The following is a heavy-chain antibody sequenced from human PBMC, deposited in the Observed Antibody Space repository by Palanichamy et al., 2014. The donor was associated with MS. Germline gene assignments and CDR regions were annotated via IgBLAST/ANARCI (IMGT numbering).Heavy chain of an antibody. D-gene: IGHD2-21*01. CDR1: GFSLTTSGMG. V-gene: IGHV2-5*02. CDR3: ARRRADRDHMEFDY. J-gene: IGHJ4*02. Sequence: QITLKESGPALVKPTQTLTLTCTFSGFSLTTSGMGVGWIRQPPGKALEWLALIYWDDNKHYSPSVKSRLTITKDTSKNQVVLTMTNMDPMDKGTYYCARRRADRDHMEFDYWGQGTLVTVSS. CDR2: IYWDDNK.